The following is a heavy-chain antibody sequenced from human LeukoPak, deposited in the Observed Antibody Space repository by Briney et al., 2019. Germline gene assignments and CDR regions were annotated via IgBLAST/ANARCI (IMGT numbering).Heavy chain of an antibody. CDR1: GLIFSSYW. D-gene: IGHD4-17*01. CDR3: ARRATVTYHGMDV. V-gene: IGHV3-74*01. CDR2: VSPDGSST. Sequence: GGSLRLSCAASGLIFSSYWMNWVRQAPGKGLVWVSRVSPDGSSTDYADSVKGRFTVSRDNARGSLSLQMNSLRGEDTAVYYCARRATVTYHGMDVWGQGTTVTVSS. J-gene: IGHJ6*02.